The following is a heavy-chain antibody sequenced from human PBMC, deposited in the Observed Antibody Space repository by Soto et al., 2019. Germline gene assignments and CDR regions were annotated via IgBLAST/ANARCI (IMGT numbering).Heavy chain of an antibody. V-gene: IGHV1-2*04. CDR1: VYNLTGDY. D-gene: IGHD2-21*02. CDR2: INPNSGGT. J-gene: IGHJ3*02. Sequence: ASVKFSCKASVYNLTGDYMHWLRQAPRQGLEWMGWINPNSGGTNYAQKFQGWVTMTRDTSISTAYMELSRLRSDDTAVYYRARDMRPYCGGDCPTGPAFDIWGQGTMVTVSS. CDR3: ARDMRPYCGGDCPTGPAFDI.